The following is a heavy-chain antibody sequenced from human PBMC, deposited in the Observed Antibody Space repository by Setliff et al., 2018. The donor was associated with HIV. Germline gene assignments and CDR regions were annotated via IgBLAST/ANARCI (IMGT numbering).Heavy chain of an antibody. V-gene: IGHV4-59*11. J-gene: IGHJ4*02. CDR2: IYYSGST. D-gene: IGHD6-19*01. CDR1: GGSISSHY. Sequence: SETLSLTCTVSGGSISSHYWSRIRQPPGKGLEWIGSIYYSGSTNYNPSLKSRVTMSVDTSRDQFSLKVRSVTAADTAVYYCARMRGRAVLSYYFDHWGQGRLVTVSS. CDR3: ARMRGRAVLSYYFDH.